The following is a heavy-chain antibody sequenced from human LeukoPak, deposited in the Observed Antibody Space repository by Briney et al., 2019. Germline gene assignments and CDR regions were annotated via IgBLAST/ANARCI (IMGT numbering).Heavy chain of an antibody. V-gene: IGHV3-15*05. Sequence: GGSLRLSCAASGFTFSKAWMIWVRQAPGKGLEWVARIKTKPEGGTTDYAAPVKGRFTISRDDSKNTLYLQMNSLKTEDTAVYYCASSGSRWDYFDYWGQGTLATVSS. CDR3: ASSGSRWDYFDY. J-gene: IGHJ4*02. D-gene: IGHD4-23*01. CDR1: GFTFSKAW. CDR2: IKTKPEGGTT.